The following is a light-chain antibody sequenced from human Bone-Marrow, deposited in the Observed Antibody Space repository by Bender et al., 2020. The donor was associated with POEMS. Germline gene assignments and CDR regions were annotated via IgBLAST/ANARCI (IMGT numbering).Light chain of an antibody. J-gene: IGLJ3*02. CDR3: AVWDDSLNGWV. CDR1: STNIGSKY. Sequence: QSVLTQPPSASGTPGQRVTISCSGSSTNIGSKYVYWYQQLPGTAPKLLIYSSHRRPSEVPDRFSGSRSGTSASLAISGLQSEDEADYYCAVWDDSLNGWVFGGGTKLTVL. V-gene: IGLV1-44*01. CDR2: SSH.